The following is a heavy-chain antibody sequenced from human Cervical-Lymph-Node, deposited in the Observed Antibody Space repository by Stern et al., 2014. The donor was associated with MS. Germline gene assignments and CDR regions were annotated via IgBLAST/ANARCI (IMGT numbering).Heavy chain of an antibody. D-gene: IGHD1-26*01. CDR2: LTWNGDRT. CDR1: GFTLDDYG. V-gene: IGHV3-20*01. CDR3: ARDCRWERTAYYYYGLDV. Sequence: EVQLVESGGDVVRPGGSLRLSCAASGFTLDDYGMTWVRPVPGKGLELVAGLTWNGDRTGYADSEKGRFIISRDNAKNSLYLQMNSLRAEDTALYHCARDCRWERTAYYYYGLDVWGQGTTVTVSS. J-gene: IGHJ6*02.